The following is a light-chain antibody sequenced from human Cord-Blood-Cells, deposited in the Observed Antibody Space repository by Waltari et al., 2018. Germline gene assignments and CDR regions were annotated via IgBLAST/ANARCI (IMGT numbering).Light chain of an antibody. Sequence: QSPLTQPASVSGSPGQSITISCTGTSSDVGGYNYVSWYQQHPGKAPKFMFYDLSNRPSGVSNRFSGSTSGNTASLTISGLQAEDEADYSCSSYTSSSTVVFGGGTKLTFL. CDR1: SSDVGGYNY. CDR3: SSYTSSSTVV. V-gene: IGLV2-14*01. J-gene: IGLJ2*01. CDR2: DLS.